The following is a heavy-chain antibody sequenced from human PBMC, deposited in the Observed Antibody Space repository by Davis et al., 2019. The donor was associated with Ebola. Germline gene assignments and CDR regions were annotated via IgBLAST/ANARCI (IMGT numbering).Heavy chain of an antibody. CDR2: IYSGGST. CDR3: ARELLWFGDNWFDP. J-gene: IGHJ5*02. CDR1: GFTFSSYA. D-gene: IGHD3-10*01. Sequence: GESLKISCSASGFTFSSYAMHWVRQAPGKGLEWVSVIYSGGSTYYADSVKGRFTISRDNSKNTLYLQMNSLRAEDTAMYYCARELLWFGDNWFDPWGQGTLVTVSS. V-gene: IGHV3-66*01.